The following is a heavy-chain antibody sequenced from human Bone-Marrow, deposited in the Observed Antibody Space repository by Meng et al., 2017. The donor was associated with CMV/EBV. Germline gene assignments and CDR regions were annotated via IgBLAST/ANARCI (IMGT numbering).Heavy chain of an antibody. CDR3: ARVGSYSGSYPYFDY. D-gene: IGHD1-26*01. CDR2: ISAYNGNT. J-gene: IGHJ4*02. Sequence: ASVKVSCKASGYTFTSYGISWVRQAPGQGLEWMGWISAYNGNTNYAQKLQGRVTMTTDTSTSTAYMELRSLRSDDTSVYYCARVGSYSGSYPYFDYWGQGTRVTGSS. CDR1: GYTFTSYG. V-gene: IGHV1-18*01.